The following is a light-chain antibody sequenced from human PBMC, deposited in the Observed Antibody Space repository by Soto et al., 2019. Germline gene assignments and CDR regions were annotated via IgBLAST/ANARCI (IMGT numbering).Light chain of an antibody. CDR2: EVR. CDR3: FSYATTSTPWV. Sequence: QSALTQPASVSGSPGQSITISCTGTSSDVGGYNYVSWYQQHPGKAPKLIIYEVRNRPSGLSNRFSGSKSGNTAYLTISGLQADYEADYYCFSYATTSTPWVFGGGTKLTVL. J-gene: IGLJ3*02. CDR1: SSDVGGYNY. V-gene: IGLV2-14*01.